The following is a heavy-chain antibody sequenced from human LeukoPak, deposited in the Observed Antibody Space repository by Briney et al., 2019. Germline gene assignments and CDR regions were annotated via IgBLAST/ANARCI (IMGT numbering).Heavy chain of an antibody. J-gene: IGHJ6*03. CDR3: AKDTSAWWYHRAYKKV. CDR1: GFTFSDYA. V-gene: IGHV3-23*01. CDR2: ISGRGDET. D-gene: IGHD2-15*01. Sequence: PGGSLRLSCAASGFTFSDYAVSWVRQAPGGGLEWVSAISGRGDETFHVDSVKGRFTTSRDNSKNTLSLQMSSLRVEDSAVYFCAKDTSAWWYHRAYKKVWGTGTTVTVSS.